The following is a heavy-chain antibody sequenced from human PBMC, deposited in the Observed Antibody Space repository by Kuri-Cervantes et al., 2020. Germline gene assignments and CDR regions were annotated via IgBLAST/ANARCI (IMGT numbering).Heavy chain of an antibody. CDR1: GGSFSGFY. V-gene: IGHV4-34*01. D-gene: IGHD3-16*01. CDR3: ARALGTYPKRLDY. CDR2: INHSGDT. J-gene: IGHJ4*01. Sequence: SQTLSLTCAVYGGSFSGFYWSWIRQPPGKGLESIGEINHSGDTNYNPSLKSRVSISVDTSKNQFSLKLSSVIAADTAKYYCARALGTYPKRLDYWGHGTLVTVSS.